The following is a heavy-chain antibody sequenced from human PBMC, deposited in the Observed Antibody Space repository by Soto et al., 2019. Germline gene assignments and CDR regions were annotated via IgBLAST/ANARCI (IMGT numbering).Heavy chain of an antibody. Sequence: HPGGSLRLSCAASGLILSPYWTSGVRQALGKGLERVANIKPDGSERYYVDSVKGRFTVSRGNAKNSLDLQMNSMRAEDTAVYYCAGDTYYYYRTGSLPFGYWGQGTLVTVSS. CDR1: GLILSPYW. D-gene: IGHD3-22*01. V-gene: IGHV3-7*01. CDR2: IKPDGSER. J-gene: IGHJ4*02. CDR3: AGDTYYYYRTGSLPFGY.